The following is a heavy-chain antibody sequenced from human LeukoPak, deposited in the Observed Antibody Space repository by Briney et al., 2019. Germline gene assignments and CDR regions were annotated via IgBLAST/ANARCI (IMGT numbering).Heavy chain of an antibody. Sequence: WDALSLPRTVSGGSISHYMRAWIGPAARKGLEGLGWSDDSGNTDYTYSFGRGLTVSVDQSKNQVYLRLKSVTTADTAVYYCARAASRPYGWIGGSYHWGQGIPVIVSA. V-gene: IGHV4-4*07. J-gene: IGHJ1*01. CDR2: SDDSGNT. CDR3: ARAASRPYGWIGGSYH. D-gene: IGHD3-10*01. CDR1: GGSISHYM.